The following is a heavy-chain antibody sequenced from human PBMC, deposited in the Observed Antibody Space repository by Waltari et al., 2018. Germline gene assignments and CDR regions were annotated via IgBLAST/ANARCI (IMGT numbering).Heavy chain of an antibody. V-gene: IGHV4-59*01. J-gene: IGHJ5*02. D-gene: IGHD2-21*02. CDR3: ARGGGGDWEWFDP. Sequence: VHLQESGPSLLQPSETLSLICTASGGSISGFYWSWVRQPPGKGLDWIGYIYYTGSTNFNPSLKSRVTMSVDTSKNQFSLKLSSVTAADTAFYYCARGGGGDWEWFDPWGQGTLVTVSS. CDR1: GGSISGFY. CDR2: IYYTGST.